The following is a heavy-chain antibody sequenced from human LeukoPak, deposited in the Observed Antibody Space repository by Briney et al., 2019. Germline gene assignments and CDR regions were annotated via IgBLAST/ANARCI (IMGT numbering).Heavy chain of an antibody. CDR3: ARGARGSRWYGDFDY. V-gene: IGHV6-1*01. CDR1: GDSVSSNSTT. D-gene: IGHD6-13*01. J-gene: IGHJ4*02. CDR2: TYYRSKWYN. Sequence: SQTLSLTCAISGDSVSSNSTTWNWIRKSPSRGLEWLGRTYYRSKWYNDYALSVKGRIAINPDTSKNQFSLQLNSVTPEDTAVYYCARGARGSRWYGDFDYWGQGTLVTVSS.